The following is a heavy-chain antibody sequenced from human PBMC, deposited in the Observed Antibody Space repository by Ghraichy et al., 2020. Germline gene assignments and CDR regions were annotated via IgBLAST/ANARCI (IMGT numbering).Heavy chain of an antibody. CDR1: GVSITRRSYY. CDR2: VSNIGNT. D-gene: IGHD3-3*01. V-gene: IGHV4-39*01. Sequence: SETLSLTCNVSGVSITRRSYYWGWIRQSPGKGLEWIGTVSNIGNTYYTPSLKNRVAISIDASKDQFSRRLSSVTAADTAVYYCARHGDYDLWSGYYGGDFDYWGQGTLVTVSS. J-gene: IGHJ4*02. CDR3: ARHGDYDLWSGYYGGDFDY.